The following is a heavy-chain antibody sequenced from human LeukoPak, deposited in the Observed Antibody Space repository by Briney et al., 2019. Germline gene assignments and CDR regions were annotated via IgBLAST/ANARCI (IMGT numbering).Heavy chain of an antibody. J-gene: IGHJ4*02. V-gene: IGHV3-30-3*01. Sequence: PGRSLRLSCAVSGFTFSSYAMHWVRQAPGKGLEWVAIIPYDGNNKYYADSVKGRFTISRDISKNTLYLQINSLRADDTAVYYCARDYLGLHYFDYWGQGTLVTVSS. CDR2: IPYDGNNK. D-gene: IGHD2/OR15-2a*01. CDR3: ARDYLGLHYFDY. CDR1: GFTFSSYA.